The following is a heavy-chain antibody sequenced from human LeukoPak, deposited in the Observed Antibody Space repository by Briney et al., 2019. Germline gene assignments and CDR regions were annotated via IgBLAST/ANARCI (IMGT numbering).Heavy chain of an antibody. Sequence: GGSLRLSCAASGFTFSSYSMNWVRQAPGKGLEWVSYISSSSSTIYYADSVKGRFTISRDNAKNSLYLQMSSLRDEDTAVYYCARGAYSSGWYYWGQGTLVTVSS. V-gene: IGHV3-48*02. CDR2: ISSSSSTI. D-gene: IGHD6-19*01. J-gene: IGHJ4*02. CDR3: ARGAYSSGWYY. CDR1: GFTFSSYS.